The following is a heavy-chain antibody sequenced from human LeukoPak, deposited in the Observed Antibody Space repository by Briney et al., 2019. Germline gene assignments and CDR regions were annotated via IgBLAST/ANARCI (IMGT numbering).Heavy chain of an antibody. CDR3: AAGRIAPGCYGMDV. CDR2: IVVGSGNT. Sequence: GASVKVSCKASGFTFTSSAMQWVRQARGQRLEWIGWIVVGSGNTNYAQKFQERVTITRDMSTSTAYMELSSLRSEDTAVYYCAAGRIAPGCYGMDVWGPGTTVTVSS. V-gene: IGHV1-58*02. D-gene: IGHD2-21*01. CDR1: GFTFTSSA. J-gene: IGHJ6*02.